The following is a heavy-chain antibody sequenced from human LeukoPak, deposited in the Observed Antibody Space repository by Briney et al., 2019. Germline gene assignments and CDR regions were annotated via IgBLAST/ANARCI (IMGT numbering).Heavy chain of an antibody. CDR3: ARLKGIAAAGIDY. CDR1: GGSFSGYY. V-gene: IGHV4-34*01. Sequence: SETLSLTCAVYGGSFSGYYWSWIRQPPGKGLEWIGEINHSGSTNYNPSLKSRVTISVDTSKNQFSLKLSSVTAEDTAVYYCARLKGIAAAGIDYWGQGTLVTVSS. J-gene: IGHJ4*02. CDR2: INHSGST. D-gene: IGHD6-13*01.